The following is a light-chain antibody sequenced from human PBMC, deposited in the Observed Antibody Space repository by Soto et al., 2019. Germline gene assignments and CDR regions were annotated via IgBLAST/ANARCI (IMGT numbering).Light chain of an antibody. CDR3: QQHGGSPIT. CDR2: GAS. J-gene: IGKJ5*01. CDR1: QTVGSY. Sequence: EIVFTQSPDTMSLSPGERATLSCRASQTVGSYLAWHQQKPGQTPRLLVYGASSRATGIPDRFSGSGSGTDFTLTISRLEPEDFAVYYCQQHGGSPITFGQGTRLEIK. V-gene: IGKV3-20*01.